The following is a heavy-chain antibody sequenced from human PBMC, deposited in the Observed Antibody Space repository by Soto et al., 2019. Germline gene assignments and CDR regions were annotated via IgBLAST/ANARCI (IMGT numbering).Heavy chain of an antibody. CDR1: GGSISSSSDY. CDR2: IYYSGST. J-gene: IGHJ6*02. Sequence: QLQLQESGPGLVKPSETLSLTCTVSGGSISSSSDYWGWIRQPPGKGLEYIGSIYYSGSTYYNPSLKSRVTISVDTSKNQFSLKLSSVTAADTALYYCARHKAYCSGGSCYVYYYYYGMDVWGQGTTVTVSS. V-gene: IGHV4-39*01. D-gene: IGHD2-15*01. CDR3: ARHKAYCSGGSCYVYYYYYGMDV.